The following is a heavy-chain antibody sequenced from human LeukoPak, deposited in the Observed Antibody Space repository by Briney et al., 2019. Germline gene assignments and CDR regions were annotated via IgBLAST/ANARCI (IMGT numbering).Heavy chain of an antibody. D-gene: IGHD6-13*01. J-gene: IGHJ6*02. CDR3: AKAASSSWPSYQYGMDV. Sequence: GGSLRLSSAGSVFIFSSYCMSWVHQAPGKGLEWISVITGSGKNTYYADSVKGRFTISKDNSKNTVYLQMNDLRVDDTAVYYCAKAASSSWPSYQYGMDVWGQGTTVTVSS. CDR1: VFIFSSYC. V-gene: IGHV3-23*01. CDR2: ITGSGKNT.